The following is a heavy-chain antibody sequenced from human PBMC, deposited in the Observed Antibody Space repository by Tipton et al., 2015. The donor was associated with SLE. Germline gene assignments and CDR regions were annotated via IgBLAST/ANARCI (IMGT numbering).Heavy chain of an antibody. CDR3: ARDSPSTTGGGGFDY. CDR2: MYSDGRT. CDR1: GITVSSSY. J-gene: IGHJ4*02. Sequence: SLRLSCATSGITVSSSYMSWVRQTPGKGLEWVSTMYSDGRTFHADSVKGRFTISRDNSKNTLYLQMNSLRAEDTAVYYCARDSPSTTGGGGFDYWGQGTLVTVSS. D-gene: IGHD4-17*01. V-gene: IGHV3-66*02.